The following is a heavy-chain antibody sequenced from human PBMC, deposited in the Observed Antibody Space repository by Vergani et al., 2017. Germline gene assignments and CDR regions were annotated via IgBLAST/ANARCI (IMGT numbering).Heavy chain of an antibody. D-gene: IGHD2-21*01. J-gene: IGHJ4*02. Sequence: VQVVESGGGLIKPGGSLRLFCVVSGITFKNAWINWVRQAPGKGLEWIGYIYDSGDTKYNPSLKSRVTMSLDTSKNQFSLNLYSVTAADTAVYYCARGTLWWLRQIDSWGQGTLVTVSS. CDR3: ARGTLWWLRQIDS. CDR2: IYDSGDT. V-gene: IGHV4-59*01. CDR1: GITFKNAW.